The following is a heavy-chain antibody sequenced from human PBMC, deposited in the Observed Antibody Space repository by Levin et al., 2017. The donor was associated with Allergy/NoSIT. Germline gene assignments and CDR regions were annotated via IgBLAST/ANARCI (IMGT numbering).Heavy chain of an antibody. J-gene: IGHJ2*01. Sequence: GSLRLSCTVSGGSITGFHWNWIRQSAGKGLEWIGRYDYGGNTKYNPSLRSRVAMSMDPSKNQVFLTLNSVTAADTAVYFCARDPLIAPRWFDLWGRGTLVTVSS. CDR3: ARDPLIAPRWFDL. CDR1: GGSITGFH. CDR2: YDYGGNT. V-gene: IGHV4-4*07. D-gene: IGHD4-23*01.